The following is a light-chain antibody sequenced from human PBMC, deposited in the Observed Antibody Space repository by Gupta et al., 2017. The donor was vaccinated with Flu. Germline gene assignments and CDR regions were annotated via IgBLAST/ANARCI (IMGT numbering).Light chain of an antibody. CDR2: EVS. V-gene: IGLV2-14*01. Sequence: QSALTQPASVSGYPGQSITISCTGTSSDIGCYNSVPWYQQPPGKTPKLLIFEVSNRPSGVSARFSGSRSGNTASLTISVRQAEDEANYYCSSYTNTNTLVLFSRGTQLTVL. CDR1: SSDIGCYNS. CDR3: SSYTNTNTLVL. J-gene: IGLJ2*01.